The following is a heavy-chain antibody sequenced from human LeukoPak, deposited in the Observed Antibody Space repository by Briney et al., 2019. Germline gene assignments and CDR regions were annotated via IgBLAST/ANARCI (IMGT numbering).Heavy chain of an antibody. D-gene: IGHD6-13*01. CDR2: INPSGGGT. CDR3: VRETDIAAAANYFDY. CDR1: GYTFSSYY. J-gene: IGHJ4*02. V-gene: IGHV1-46*01. Sequence: ASVKVSCKASGYTFSSYYVHWVRQAPGQGLEWMGIINPSGGGTTYAQKFQGSVTMTSDASTSTVYMELSSLRSEDTAVYYCVRETDIAAAANYFDYWGQGTLVTVSS.